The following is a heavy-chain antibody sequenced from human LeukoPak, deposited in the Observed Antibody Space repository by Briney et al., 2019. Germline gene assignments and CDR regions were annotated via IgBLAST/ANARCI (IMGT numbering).Heavy chain of an antibody. D-gene: IGHD2-2*01. J-gene: IGHJ4*02. CDR2: ISGRSNYI. V-gene: IGHV3-21*01. CDR3: ATGGLYCSSTTCHESPFDY. Sequence: GGSLRLSCAASGFTFSSYTMNWVRQAPGKGLEWVSSISGRSNYIYYADSVKGRFTISRDNAKNSLYLQMNSLRAGDTAVYYCATGGLYCSSTTCHESPFDYWGQGTLVTVSS. CDR1: GFTFSSYT.